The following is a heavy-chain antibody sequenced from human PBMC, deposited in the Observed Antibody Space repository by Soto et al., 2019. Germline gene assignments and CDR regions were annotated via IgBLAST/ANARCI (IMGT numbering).Heavy chain of an antibody. D-gene: IGHD2-15*01. CDR3: AKERDVVVVAAPFAY. V-gene: IGHV3-30*18. J-gene: IGHJ4*02. CDR1: GFTFSSYG. CDR2: ISYDGSNK. Sequence: QVQLVESGGGVVQPGRSLRLSCAASGFTFSSYGMHWVRQAPGKGLEWVAVISYDGSNKYYADSVKGRFTISRDNSKNTLYLQMNSLRAEDTAVYYCAKERDVVVVAAPFAYWGQGTLVTVSS.